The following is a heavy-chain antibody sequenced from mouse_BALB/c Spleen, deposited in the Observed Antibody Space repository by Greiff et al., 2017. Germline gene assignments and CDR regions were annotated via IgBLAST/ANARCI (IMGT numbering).Heavy chain of an antibody. CDR1: GYTFTSYW. V-gene: IGHV1S81*02. D-gene: IGHD2-4*01. CDR2: INPSNGRT. CDR3: ARGDYDYYFDY. Sequence: VQLQQPGAELVKPGASVKLSCTASGYTFTSYWMHWVKQRPGQGLEWIGEINPSNGRTNYNEKFKSKATLTVDKSSSTAYMQLSSLTSEDSAVYYCARGDYDYYFDYWGQGTTLTVSS. J-gene: IGHJ2*01.